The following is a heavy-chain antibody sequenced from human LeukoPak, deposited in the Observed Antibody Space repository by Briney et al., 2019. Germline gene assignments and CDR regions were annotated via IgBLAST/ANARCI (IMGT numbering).Heavy chain of an antibody. CDR3: ARSIIAAAGTDYYYMDV. CDR2: IYTSGST. J-gene: IGHJ6*03. Sequence: SETLSLTCTVSGGSISSGSYYWSWIRQPAGKGLEWIGRIYTSGSTNYNPSLKSRVTISVDTSKNQFSLKLSSVTAADTAVYYCARSIIAAAGTDYYYMDVWGKGTTVTVSS. D-gene: IGHD6-13*01. V-gene: IGHV4-61*02. CDR1: GGSISSGSYY.